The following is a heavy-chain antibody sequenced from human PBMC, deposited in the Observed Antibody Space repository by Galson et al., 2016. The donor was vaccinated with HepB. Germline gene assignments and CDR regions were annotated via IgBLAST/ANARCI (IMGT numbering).Heavy chain of an antibody. J-gene: IGHJ4*02. CDR2: INAGNGNT. CDR1: GYTFTSYA. D-gene: IGHD5-18*01. CDR3: ARDYLVWTGHTYGPHYYFDY. V-gene: IGHV1-3*01. Sequence: SVKVSCKASGYTFTSYAMHWVRQAPGQRLEWMGWINAGNGNTIYSQKFQGRVTITGDTSASTAYMELSSLRSEDTAVYYCARDYLVWTGHTYGPHYYFDYWGQGTLVTVSS.